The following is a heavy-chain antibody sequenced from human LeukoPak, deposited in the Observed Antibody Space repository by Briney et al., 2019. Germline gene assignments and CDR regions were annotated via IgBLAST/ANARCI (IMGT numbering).Heavy chain of an antibody. Sequence: GGSLRLSCAASGFDFNIYEMIWVRQAPGKEPEWISYISSSGSLVYYADSVKGRFTVSRDNAQKSLFLQMNSLRAEDTAVYYCALGRYYYDSSGYPFDYWGQGTLVTVSS. CDR3: ALGRYYYDSSGYPFDY. CDR1: GFDFNIYE. D-gene: IGHD3-22*01. CDR2: ISSSGSLV. V-gene: IGHV3-48*03. J-gene: IGHJ4*02.